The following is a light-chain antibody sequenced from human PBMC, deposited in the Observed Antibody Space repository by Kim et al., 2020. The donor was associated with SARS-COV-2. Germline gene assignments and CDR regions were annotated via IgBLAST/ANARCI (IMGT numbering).Light chain of an antibody. J-gene: IGLJ2*01. CDR2: GKN. CDR3: KSRDTNDIVP. CDR1: SLRSYY. Sequence: SSELTQDPAVSVALGQTVRITCQGDSLRSYYATWYQQKPGQAPRLLIYGKNNRPSGLPDRFSGSSSGNTASSTITGTPAGGGAAYYCKSRDTNDIVPFGGGTQLTVL. V-gene: IGLV3-19*01.